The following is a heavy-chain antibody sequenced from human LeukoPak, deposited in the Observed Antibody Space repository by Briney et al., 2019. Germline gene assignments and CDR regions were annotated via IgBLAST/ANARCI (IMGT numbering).Heavy chain of an antibody. V-gene: IGHV1-69*13. J-gene: IGHJ6*02. D-gene: IGHD1-26*01. CDR1: GGTFSSYA. CDR2: IIPIFGTA. Sequence: SVKVSCKASGGTFSSYAISWVRQAPGQGLEWMGGIIPIFGTANYAQKFQGRVTITADESTSTAYMELSSLRSEDTAVYYYALRNSGSHGLVRYYYGMDVWGQGTTVTVSS. CDR3: ALRNSGSHGLVRYYYGMDV.